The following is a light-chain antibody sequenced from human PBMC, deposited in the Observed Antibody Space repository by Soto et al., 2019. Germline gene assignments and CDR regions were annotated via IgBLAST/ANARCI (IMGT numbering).Light chain of an antibody. CDR3: AAWDDSPSGHVV. CDR2: KNN. Sequence: QSVLTQPPSASGTPGQRVTISCSGITSNIGTNYVYWYQQLPGTAPKLLIYKNNQRPSGVPDRFSGSKSGTSASLAISGLRSEDEADYSRAAWDDSPSGHVVFGGGTKLTVL. J-gene: IGLJ2*01. CDR1: TSNIGTNY. V-gene: IGLV1-47*01.